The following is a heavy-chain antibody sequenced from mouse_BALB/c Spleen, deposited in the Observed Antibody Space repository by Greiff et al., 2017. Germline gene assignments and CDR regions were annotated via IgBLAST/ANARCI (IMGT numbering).Heavy chain of an antibody. J-gene: IGHJ3*01. CDR1: GYIFTSYW. CDR2: INPSTGYT. V-gene: IGHV1-7*01. D-gene: IGHD2-1*01. CDR3: SRLNYGNYVA. Sequence: VQLQQSGAELAKPGASVKMSCKASGYIFTSYWMHWVKQRPGQGLEWIGYINPSTGYTEYNQKFKDKATLTADKSSSTAYMQLSSLTSEDSAVYYCSRLNYGNYVAWGQGTLVTVSA.